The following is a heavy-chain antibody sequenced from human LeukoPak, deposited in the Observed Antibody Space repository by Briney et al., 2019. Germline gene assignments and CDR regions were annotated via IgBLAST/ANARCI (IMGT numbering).Heavy chain of an antibody. V-gene: IGHV1-2*02. CDR1: GFTFTGYY. CDR2: INPNSGGT. CDR3: ARGGGRTNYHFDY. J-gene: IGHJ4*02. Sequence: ASVKFSCKASGFTFTGYYMHCVRQAPGQGLEWMGWINPNSGGTNYAQKFQGRVTMTRDTSITTAYMELTSLRSDDTAVYYCARGGGRTNYHFDYWGQGSLVTVSS. D-gene: IGHD2-15*01.